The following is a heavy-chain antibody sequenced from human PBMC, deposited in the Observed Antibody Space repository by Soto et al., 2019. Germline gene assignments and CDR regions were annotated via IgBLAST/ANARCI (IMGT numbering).Heavy chain of an antibody. Sequence: SDTLSLTCAVSGGSISSGGYSWSWIRQPPGKGLEWIGYIYHSGSTYYNPSLKSRVTISVDRSKNQFSLKLSSVTAADTAVYYCAGGLPEYYYDSSGFGAFDIWGQGTMVTVSS. J-gene: IGHJ3*02. V-gene: IGHV4-30-2*01. CDR1: GGSISSGGYS. D-gene: IGHD3-22*01. CDR2: IYHSGST. CDR3: AGGLPEYYYDSSGFGAFDI.